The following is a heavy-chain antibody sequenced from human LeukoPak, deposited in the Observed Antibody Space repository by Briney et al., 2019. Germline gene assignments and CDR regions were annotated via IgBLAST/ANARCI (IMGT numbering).Heavy chain of an antibody. CDR3: ARLSSHYGDYKVDP. CDR2: MNPHSGNT. V-gene: IGHV1-8*01. J-gene: IGHJ5*02. CDR1: GYTFANYD. D-gene: IGHD4-17*01. Sequence: ASVKVSCKASGYTFANYDINWVRQASGQGLEWMGWMNPHSGNTGYAQNFQGRVTMTRSTSISTAYMELRSLRSEDTAVYYCARLSSHYGDYKVDPWGQGTLVTVSS.